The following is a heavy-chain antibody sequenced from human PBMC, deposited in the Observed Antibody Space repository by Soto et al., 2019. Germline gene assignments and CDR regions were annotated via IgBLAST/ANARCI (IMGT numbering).Heavy chain of an antibody. CDR2: ISYDGSKE. CDR1: GFTFSSYG. Sequence: QVQLVESGGGVVQPGRSLRLSCAASGFTFSSYGMHWVRQAPGKGLEWVAVISYDGSKEFYADSVKGRFTISRDNSKNTLYLQMNSLRAEDTAVYYCAKDLRLWSKDYYYSGMDDWGQGTTVTVSS. D-gene: IGHD5-18*01. V-gene: IGHV3-30*18. J-gene: IGHJ6*02. CDR3: AKDLRLWSKDYYYSGMDD.